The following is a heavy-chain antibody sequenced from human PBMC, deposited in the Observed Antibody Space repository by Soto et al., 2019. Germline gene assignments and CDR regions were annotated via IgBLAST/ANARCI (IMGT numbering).Heavy chain of an antibody. CDR1: GGTFSSYA. J-gene: IGHJ4*02. D-gene: IGHD6-13*01. Sequence: QVQLVQSGAEVKKPGSSVKVSCKASGGTFSSYAISWVRQAPGQGLEWMGGIIPIFGTANYAQKFQGRVTITADESTSTAYMELSSLRSEDTAVYYCARLQESISWYGGSNFDYWGQGTLVTVSS. V-gene: IGHV1-69*12. CDR2: IIPIFGTA. CDR3: ARLQESISWYGGSNFDY.